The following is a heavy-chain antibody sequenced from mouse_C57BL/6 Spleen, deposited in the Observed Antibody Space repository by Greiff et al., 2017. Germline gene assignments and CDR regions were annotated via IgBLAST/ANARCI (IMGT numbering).Heavy chain of an antibody. J-gene: IGHJ1*03. CDR1: GFTFSSYG. CDR3: ARRYYGSRWYFDV. D-gene: IGHD1-1*01. Sequence: EVKLMESGGDLVKPGGSLKLSCAASGFTFSSYGMSWVRQTPDKRLGWVATISSGGSYTYYPDSVKGRFTISRDNAKNTLYLQMSSLKSEDTAMYYCARRYYGSRWYFDVWGTGTTVTVSS. CDR2: ISSGGSYT. V-gene: IGHV5-6*02.